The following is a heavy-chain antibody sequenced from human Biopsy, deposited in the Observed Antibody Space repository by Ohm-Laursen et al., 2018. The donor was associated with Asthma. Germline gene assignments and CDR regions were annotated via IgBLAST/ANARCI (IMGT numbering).Heavy chain of an antibody. D-gene: IGHD6-13*01. Sequence: GTLSLTWSLSSGSGGYMRSGNYYWGWIRQPPGKGLEWIGSIYYSGTTYYNRSLESRVTVSADTSKNQFSLKLTSVTAADTAVYYCVRGSSSWHHGPFHYYYGLDVWGQGTTATVSS. CDR2: IYYSGTT. V-gene: IGHV4-39*01. J-gene: IGHJ6*02. CDR3: VRGSSSWHHGPFHYYYGLDV. CDR1: SGSGGYMRSGNYY.